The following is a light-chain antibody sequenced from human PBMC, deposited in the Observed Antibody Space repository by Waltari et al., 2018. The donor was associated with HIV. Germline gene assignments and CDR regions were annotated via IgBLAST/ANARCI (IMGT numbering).Light chain of an antibody. CDR2: GNS. CDR1: SSNIGAGYD. V-gene: IGLV1-40*01. Sequence: QSVLTQPPSVSGAPGQRVTISCTGSSSNIGAGYDVHWYQQLPGTAPKPLIYGNSTRPSGVPYRFSCSKSGTSASLAITGLQAEDEADYYCQSYDSSLSGYVFGTGTKVTVL. CDR3: QSYDSSLSGYV. J-gene: IGLJ1*01.